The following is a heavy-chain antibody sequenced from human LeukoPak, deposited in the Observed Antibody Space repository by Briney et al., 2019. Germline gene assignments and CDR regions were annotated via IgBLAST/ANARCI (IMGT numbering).Heavy chain of an antibody. D-gene: IGHD3-22*01. J-gene: IGHJ4*02. CDR1: GFTFSSDG. CDR3: AKGAHYYDSSGYYFGYFDY. Sequence: GGSLRLSCAASGFTFSSDGMHWVRQAPGKGLEWVAVISYDGSNKYYADSVKGRFTISRDNSKNTLYLEMNSLRAEDTAVYYCAKGAHYYDSSGYYFGYFDYWGQGTLVTVSS. V-gene: IGHV3-30*18. CDR2: ISYDGSNK.